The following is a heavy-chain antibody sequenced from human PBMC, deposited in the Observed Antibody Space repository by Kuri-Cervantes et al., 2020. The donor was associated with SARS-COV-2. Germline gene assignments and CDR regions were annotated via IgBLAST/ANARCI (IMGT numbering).Heavy chain of an antibody. Sequence: GESLKISWAASGFTFSSYWMSWVRQAPGKGLEWVANIKQDGSEKYYVDSVKGRFTISRDNAKNSLYLQINSLRAEDTAVYYCARWGVDYFDYWGQGTLVTVSS. V-gene: IGHV3-7*01. D-gene: IGHD3-16*01. CDR2: IKQDGSEK. CDR3: ARWGVDYFDY. CDR1: GFTFSSYW. J-gene: IGHJ4*02.